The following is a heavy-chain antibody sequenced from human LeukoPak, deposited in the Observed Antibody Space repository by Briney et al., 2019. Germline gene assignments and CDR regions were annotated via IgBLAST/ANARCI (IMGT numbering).Heavy chain of an antibody. J-gene: IGHJ4*02. CDR3: ARCYDFWTGYFDY. CDR1: GYAFSSFA. CDR2: ISTYTNT. D-gene: IGHD3-3*01. Sequence: ASVKVSCKTSGYAFSSFAIAWVRQAPRQGLEWMGWISTYTNTNAAQKFQGRVTMTTDTSTSTAYMELTSLRSDDTAVYYCARCYDFWTGYFDYWGQGTRVTVSS. V-gene: IGHV1-18*01.